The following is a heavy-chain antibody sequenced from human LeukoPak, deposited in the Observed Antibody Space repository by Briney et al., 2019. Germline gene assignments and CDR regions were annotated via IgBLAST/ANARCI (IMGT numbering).Heavy chain of an antibody. V-gene: IGHV4-59*12. J-gene: IGHJ5*02. Sequence: PSETLSLTCTVSGGSISSYYWSWIRQPPGKELEWIGYIYYSGSTNYNPSLKSRVTISVDTSKNQFSLRLTSVTAADTAVYYCARGVQGWFAPRGQGTLVTVSS. D-gene: IGHD3-10*01. CDR3: ARGVQGWFAP. CDR1: GGSISSYY. CDR2: IYYSGST.